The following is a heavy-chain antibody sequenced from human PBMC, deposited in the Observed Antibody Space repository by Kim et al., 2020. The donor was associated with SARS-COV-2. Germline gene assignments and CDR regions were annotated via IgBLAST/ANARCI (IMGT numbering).Heavy chain of an antibody. V-gene: IGHV5-10-1*01. CDR2: IDPSDSYT. CDR1: GYSFTSYW. CDR3: ASRTGYCSSTSCYGYGMDV. Sequence: GESLKISCKGSGYSFTSYWISWVRQMPGKGLEWMGRIDPSDSYTNYSPSFQGHVTISADKSISTAYLQWSSLKASDTAMYYCASRTGYCSSTSCYGYGMDVWGQGTTVTVSS. J-gene: IGHJ6*02. D-gene: IGHD2-2*01.